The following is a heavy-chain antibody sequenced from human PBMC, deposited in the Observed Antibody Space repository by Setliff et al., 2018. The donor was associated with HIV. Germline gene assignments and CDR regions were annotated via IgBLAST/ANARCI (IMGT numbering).Heavy chain of an antibody. V-gene: IGHV4-59*08. J-gene: IGHJ4*02. Sequence: SETLSLTCTVSGGSISSYYWSWIRQPPGKGLEWIGYIYYSGSTNYNPSLKSRVTISVDTSKNRFSLKLSAVTAADTAVYYCARHKSHPYYFDYWGQGTLVTVSS. CDR3: ARHKSHPYYFDY. CDR2: IYYSGST. CDR1: GGSISSYY.